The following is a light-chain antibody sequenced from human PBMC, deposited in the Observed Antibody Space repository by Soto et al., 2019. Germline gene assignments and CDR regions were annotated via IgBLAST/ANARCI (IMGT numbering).Light chain of an antibody. Sequence: EIQLTQSPSSLSASVGDRVTITCRASQGIRDDLGWYQQKAGEAPKRLIYAASSLHSGVPSRFSGSGSGTEFTLTISSLQPEDFATYYCLQYRSFPRTFGQGTKVDI. V-gene: IGKV1-17*01. CDR1: QGIRDD. CDR3: LQYRSFPRT. J-gene: IGKJ1*01. CDR2: AAS.